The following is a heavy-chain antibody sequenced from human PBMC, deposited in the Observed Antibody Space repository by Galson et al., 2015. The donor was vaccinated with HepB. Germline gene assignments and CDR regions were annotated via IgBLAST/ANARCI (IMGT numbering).Heavy chain of an antibody. D-gene: IGHD6-19*01. V-gene: IGHV6-1*01. CDR3: ARGSSGWYLYGMDV. Sequence: CAISGDSVSSNSAAWNWIRQSPARGLEWLGRTYYRSKWYNDYAVSVKSRISINPDTSKNQFSLHLNAVTPEDTAGDYGARGSSGWYLYGMDVWGQGTTVTVSS. CDR2: TYYRSKWYN. CDR1: GDSVSSNSAA. J-gene: IGHJ6*02.